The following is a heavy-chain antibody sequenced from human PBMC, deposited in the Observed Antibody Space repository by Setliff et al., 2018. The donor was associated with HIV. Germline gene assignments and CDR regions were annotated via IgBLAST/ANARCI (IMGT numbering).Heavy chain of an antibody. CDR1: GYNFRSYW. CDR2: IYPPDSDT. V-gene: IGHV5-51*01. J-gene: IGHJ6*03. D-gene: IGHD3-10*01. CDR3: ARAGSFDPYYYMDV. Sequence: GESLKISCQGSGYNFRSYWIAWVRQMPGKGLEYLGIIYPPDSDTRYSPSFQGQVTISADKSISTAYLQLGSLKASDTAMYYCARAGSFDPYYYMDVWGNGTTVTVS.